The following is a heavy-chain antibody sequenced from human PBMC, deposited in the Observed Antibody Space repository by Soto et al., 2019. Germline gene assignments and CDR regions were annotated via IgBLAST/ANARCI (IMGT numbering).Heavy chain of an antibody. V-gene: IGHV6-1*01. CDR1: GDSVSRNSAG. CDR2: TYYRSKWYY. CDR3: ARGEQYSGRIFDY. J-gene: IGHJ4*01. Sequence: SQTLSLTCAITGDSVSRNSAGWSWVRQSPSRGLEWLGRTYYRSKWYYEYAVSVRGRITINPDTSKNQYSLQLNSVTPEDPAVYFCARGEQYSGRIFDYWGQGPLVTVSS. D-gene: IGHD1-26*01.